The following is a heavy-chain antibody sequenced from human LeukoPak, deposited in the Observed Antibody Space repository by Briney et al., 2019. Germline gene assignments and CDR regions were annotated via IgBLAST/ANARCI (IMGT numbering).Heavy chain of an antibody. CDR1: GFIFSTYA. CDR2: ISGSDSST. CDR3: AKDIMGAPYYFDY. Sequence: GGSLRLSCAASGFIFSTYAMNWVRQAPGKGLEWVSTISGSDSSTYYADSVKGRFTISGDNSKNTLYLQMNSLRAEDTAIYYCAKDIMGAPYYFDYWGQGTLVTVSS. V-gene: IGHV3-23*01. J-gene: IGHJ4*02. D-gene: IGHD1-26*01.